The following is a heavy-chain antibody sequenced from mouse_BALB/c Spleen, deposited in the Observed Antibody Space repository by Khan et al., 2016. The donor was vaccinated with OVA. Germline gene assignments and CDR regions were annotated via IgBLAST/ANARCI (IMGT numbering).Heavy chain of an antibody. Sequence: EVELVESGGDLVRPGGSLKLSSAASGFSFSSYSMSWVRQTPDKRLEWVATISSGGDYTYYPDSVKGRFTISRDNAKNTLYLHMSSLKSEDTAIYYCASHLTGSFAYWGQGTLVTVSA. V-gene: IGHV5-6*01. D-gene: IGHD4-1*01. CDR2: ISSGGDYT. CDR3: ASHLTGSFAY. J-gene: IGHJ3*01. CDR1: GFSFSSYS.